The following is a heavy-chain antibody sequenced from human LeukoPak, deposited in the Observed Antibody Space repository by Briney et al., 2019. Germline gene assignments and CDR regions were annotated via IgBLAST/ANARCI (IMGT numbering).Heavy chain of an antibody. CDR2: VSYDASNK. Sequence: GGSLRLSCAASGFTFSSYAMSWVRQAPGKGLEWVAVVSYDASNKYYADSVNGRFTVSRDNSKNTLYLQMNSLRTDDTAVYYCAGFWGSHRLEYWGQGTPVAVSS. CDR3: AGFWGSHRLEY. J-gene: IGHJ4*02. CDR1: GFTFSSYA. V-gene: IGHV3-30-3*01. D-gene: IGHD3-16*02.